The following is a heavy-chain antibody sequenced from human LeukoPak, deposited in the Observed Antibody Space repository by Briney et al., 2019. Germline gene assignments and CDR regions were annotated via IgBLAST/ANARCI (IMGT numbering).Heavy chain of an antibody. CDR2: IFYSGST. D-gene: IGHD6-13*01. V-gene: IGHV4-39*01. J-gene: IGHJ4*02. CDR3: ATYSTSWSGDY. CDR1: GGSISSSNYY. Sequence: SETLSLTCTVSGGSISSSNYYWCWLRQPPGKGLEWIGSIFYSGSTYYNPSLKSRVTISVDTSKNQFSLKVSSVTAADTAVYYCATYSTSWSGDYWGQGTLVTVSS.